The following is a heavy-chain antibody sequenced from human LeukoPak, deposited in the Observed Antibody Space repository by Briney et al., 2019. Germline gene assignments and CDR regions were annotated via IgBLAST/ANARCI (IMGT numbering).Heavy chain of an antibody. J-gene: IGHJ6*03. CDR2: ISSSSTYT. Sequence: TTGGSLRPSCAASGFTFSRYSMNWVRQAPGKGLEWVSSISSSSTYTYYADSVKGRFTISRDNAKNSLYLQMNSLRAEDTAVYYCARDPEGYMDVWGKGTTVTVSS. CDR3: ARDPEGYMDV. CDR1: GFTFSRYS. V-gene: IGHV3-21*01.